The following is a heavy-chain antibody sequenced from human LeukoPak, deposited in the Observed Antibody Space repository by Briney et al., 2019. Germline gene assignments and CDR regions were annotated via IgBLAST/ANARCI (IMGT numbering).Heavy chain of an antibody. CDR2: IIPILGIA. V-gene: IGHV1-69*04. CDR1: GGTFSSYA. D-gene: IGHD1-26*01. CDR3: AREGMEWELAFDY. Sequence: SVKVSCKASGGTFSSYAISWVRPAPGQGLEWMGRIIPILGIANYAQKFQGRVTITADKSTSTAYMELSSLRSEDTAVYYCAREGMEWELAFDYWGQGTLVTVSS. J-gene: IGHJ4*02.